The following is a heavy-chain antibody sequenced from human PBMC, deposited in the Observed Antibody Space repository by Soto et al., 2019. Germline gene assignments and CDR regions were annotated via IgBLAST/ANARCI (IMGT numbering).Heavy chain of an antibody. V-gene: IGHV1-8*01. D-gene: IGHD3-10*01. Sequence: ASVKVSCKASGYTFTSYDINWVRQATGQGLEWMGWMNPNSGNTGYAQKFQGRVTMTRNTSISTAYMELSSLGSEDTAVYYCAREYSGFGELFHWFDPWGQGTLVTVSS. J-gene: IGHJ5*02. CDR1: GYTFTSYD. CDR3: AREYSGFGELFHWFDP. CDR2: MNPNSGNT.